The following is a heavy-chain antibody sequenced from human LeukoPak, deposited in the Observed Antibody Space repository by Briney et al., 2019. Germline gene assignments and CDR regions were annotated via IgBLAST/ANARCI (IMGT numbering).Heavy chain of an antibody. V-gene: IGHV1-46*01. CDR3: ASSITIFGKHENAFDI. J-gene: IGHJ3*02. Sequence: ASVKVSCKASGYTFTSYYMHWVRQAPGQGLEWMGIINPSGGSTSYAQKFQGRVTMTRDTSTSTVYMELSSLRSEDTAVYYCASSITIFGKHENAFDIWGQGTMVTVSS. CDR1: GYTFTSYY. CDR2: INPSGGST. D-gene: IGHD3-3*01.